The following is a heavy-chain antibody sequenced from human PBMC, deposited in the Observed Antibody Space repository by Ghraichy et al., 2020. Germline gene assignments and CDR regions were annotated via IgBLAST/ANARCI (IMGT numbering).Heavy chain of an antibody. V-gene: IGHV3-48*02. CDR2: ISSSSRNK. D-gene: IGHD4-23*01. CDR3: ARASTVVRFFYFAGMDV. J-gene: IGHJ6*02. CDR1: GFSFSSYS. Sequence: GGSLRLSCVGSGFSFSSYSMNWVRQSPGKGLEWVSYISSSSRNKGYADSVRGRFTISRDNVQNSLYLEMNSLRDEDTAIYYCARASTVVRFFYFAGMDVWGQGTTVTGSS.